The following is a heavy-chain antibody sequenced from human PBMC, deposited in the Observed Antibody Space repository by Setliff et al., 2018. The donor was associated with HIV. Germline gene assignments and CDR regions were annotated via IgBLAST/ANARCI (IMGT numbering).Heavy chain of an antibody. Sequence: ASVKVSCKASGHSFTTYFLHWVRQAPGQGLEWMGMINPSGGEQSYAQRFQGRVTMTRDKSTSTVFMDLSSLSFEDTAVYFCARGRVRAAAVTGLDWFEFWGQGSLVTVSS. CDR2: INPSGGEQ. CDR1: GHSFTTYF. J-gene: IGHJ5*01. V-gene: IGHV1-46*01. D-gene: IGHD6-25*01. CDR3: ARGRVRAAAVTGLDWFEF.